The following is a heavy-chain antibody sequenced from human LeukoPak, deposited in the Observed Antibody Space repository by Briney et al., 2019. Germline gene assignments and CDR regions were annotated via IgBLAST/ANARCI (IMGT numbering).Heavy chain of an antibody. V-gene: IGHV4-4*07. CDR1: GGSISSYY. D-gene: IGHD6-13*01. CDR2: IYTSGST. CDR3: ARGTDYSSSWYEYYYGMDV. Sequence: PSETLSLTCTVSGGSISSYYWSWIRQPAGKGLEWIGRIYTSGSTNYNPSLKSRVTMPVDTSKNQFSLKLSSVTAADTAVYYCARGTDYSSSWYEYYYGMDVWGQGTTVTVSS. J-gene: IGHJ6*02.